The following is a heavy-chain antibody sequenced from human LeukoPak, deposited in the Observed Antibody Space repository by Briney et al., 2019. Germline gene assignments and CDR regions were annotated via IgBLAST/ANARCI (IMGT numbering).Heavy chain of an antibody. J-gene: IGHJ1*01. CDR3: ARGQDSSSRYGGVLFQH. Sequence: SETLSLTCAVYGGSFSGYYWSWIRQPPGKGLEWIGEINHSGSTNYNPSLKSRVTISVDTSKNQFSLKLSSVTAADTAVYYCARGQDSSSRYGGVLFQHWGQGTLVTVSS. CDR1: GGSFSGYY. D-gene: IGHD6-13*01. V-gene: IGHV4-34*01. CDR2: INHSGST.